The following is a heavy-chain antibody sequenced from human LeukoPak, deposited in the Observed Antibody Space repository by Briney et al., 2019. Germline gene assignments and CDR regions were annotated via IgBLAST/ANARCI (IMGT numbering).Heavy chain of an antibody. J-gene: IGHJ4*02. CDR2: INHSGST. Sequence: PSETLSLTCAVYGGSFSGYYWSWIRQPPGKGLEWIGEINHSGSTNYNPSLKSRVTISVDTSKNQFSLKLSSVTAADTAVYYCAKGAGSGWYGHFDYWGQGTLVTVSS. D-gene: IGHD6-19*01. CDR3: AKGAGSGWYGHFDY. CDR1: GGSFSGYY. V-gene: IGHV4-34*01.